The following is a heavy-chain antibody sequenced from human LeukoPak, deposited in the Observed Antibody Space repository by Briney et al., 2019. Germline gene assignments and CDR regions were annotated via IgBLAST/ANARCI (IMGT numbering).Heavy chain of an antibody. CDR3: ASYEPYRLVAFDI. CDR1: GGSISSYY. V-gene: IGHV4-59*01. CDR2: IYYSGST. Sequence: PSETLSLTCTVSGGSISSYYWSWLRQPAGKGLEWIGYIYYSGSTNYNPSLKSRVTISVDTSKNQFSLKLSSVTAADTAVYYCASYEPYRLVAFDIWGQGTMVTVSS. D-gene: IGHD1-14*01. J-gene: IGHJ3*02.